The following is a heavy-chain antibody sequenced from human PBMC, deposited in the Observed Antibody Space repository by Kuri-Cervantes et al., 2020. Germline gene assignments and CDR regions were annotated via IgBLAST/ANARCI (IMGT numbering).Heavy chain of an antibody. CDR2: IRDDGSNK. CDR1: GFTFSSYG. J-gene: IGHJ4*02. D-gene: IGHD6-13*01. Sequence: GESLKISNAASGFTFSSYGMNWVRQAPGRGLEWVAFIRDDGSNKNYGDSVKGRFTISRDNSKNTLYLQMISLRAEDTAVYYCAKHIAAAGPTFDYWGQGTLVTVSS. CDR3: AKHIAAAGPTFDY. V-gene: IGHV3-30*02.